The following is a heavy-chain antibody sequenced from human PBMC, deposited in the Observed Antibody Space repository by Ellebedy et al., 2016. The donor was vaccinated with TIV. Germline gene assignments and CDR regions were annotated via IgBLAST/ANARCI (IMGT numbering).Heavy chain of an antibody. J-gene: IGHJ4*02. Sequence: SETLSLTCTVSGGSISSGGYYWSWIRQHPGKGLEWIGYIYYSGSTYYNPSLKSRVTISVDTSKNQFSLKLSSVTAADTAVYYCARGRGYVWGSYREYYFDYWGQGTLVTVSS. CDR2: IYYSGST. CDR1: GGSISSGGYY. D-gene: IGHD3-16*02. V-gene: IGHV4-31*03. CDR3: ARGRGYVWGSYREYYFDY.